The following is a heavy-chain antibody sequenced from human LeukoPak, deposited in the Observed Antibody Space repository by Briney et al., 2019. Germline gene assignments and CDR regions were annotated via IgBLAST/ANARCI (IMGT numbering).Heavy chain of an antibody. CDR1: GFTFSSYA. V-gene: IGHV3-23*01. CDR2: ISGSGGST. J-gene: IGHJ4*02. Sequence: GGSLRLSCAASGFTFSSYAMSWVRQAPGKGLEWVSAISGSGGSTYYADSVKGRFTISRDNSKNTLYLQMNSLRAEDTAVYYCASLIRDGYNYPDYWGQGSLVTVSS. D-gene: IGHD5-24*01. CDR3: ASLIRDGYNYPDY.